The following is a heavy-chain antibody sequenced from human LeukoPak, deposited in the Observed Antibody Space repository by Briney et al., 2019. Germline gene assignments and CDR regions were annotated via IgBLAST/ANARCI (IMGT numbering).Heavy chain of an antibody. CDR2: IYHSGST. J-gene: IGHJ5*02. CDR1: GFTVSSNE. CDR3: ARKPLEGEWFDP. Sequence: KSGGSLRLSCAASGFTVSSNETSWVRQAPGKGLEWIGYIYHSGSTYYNPSLKSRVTISVDRSKNQFSLELSSVTAADTAVYYCARKPLEGEWFDPWGQGTLVTVSS. D-gene: IGHD3-16*01. V-gene: IGHV4-4*02.